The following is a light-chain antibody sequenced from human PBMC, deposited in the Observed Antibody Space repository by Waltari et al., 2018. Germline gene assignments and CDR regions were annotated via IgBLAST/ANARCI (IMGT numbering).Light chain of an antibody. CDR3: QQYYSTPWT. J-gene: IGKJ1*01. Sequence: DTVMTHSPDSLAVSLGDWPTINCKSSQIVLYSSNDKNYLAWYQQKPGQPPKLLIYWASTRESGVPDRFSGSGSGTDFTLTISSLQAEDVAVYYCQQYYSTPWTFGQGTKVEIK. CDR2: WAS. V-gene: IGKV4-1*01. CDR1: QIVLYSSNDKNY.